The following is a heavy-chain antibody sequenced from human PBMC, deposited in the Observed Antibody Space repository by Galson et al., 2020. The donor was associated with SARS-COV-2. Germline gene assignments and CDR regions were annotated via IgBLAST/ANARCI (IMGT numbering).Heavy chain of an antibody. V-gene: IGHV4-39*01. D-gene: IGHD3-22*01. CDR3: ARRNYYDNIGYDP. CDR1: GGSISGSDYY. CDR2: INYSGRT. Sequence: ASETLSLTCTVSGGSISGSDYYWGWIHQRPGKGLEWIGSINYSGRTFYNPSLESRVIISVDTSKNQFSLKLTSVTAADTAVYFCARRNYYDNIGYDPWGQGTLVTVSS. J-gene: IGHJ5*02.